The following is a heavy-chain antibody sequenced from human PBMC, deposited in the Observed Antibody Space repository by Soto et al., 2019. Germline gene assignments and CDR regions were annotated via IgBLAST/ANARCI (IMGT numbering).Heavy chain of an antibody. CDR3: ARDFDYFDN. D-gene: IGHD3-3*01. V-gene: IGHV4-61*01. CDR1: GGSFKSGSYC. Sequence: PSETLSLTCTVSGGSFKSGSYCWSWIRQPPGKGLEWIGYVYHTGRTNYNPSLKSRVSISMDTSKSQFSLDLDSVTAADTAVYFCARDFDYFDNWGQGTLVTVSS. J-gene: IGHJ4*02. CDR2: VYHTGRT.